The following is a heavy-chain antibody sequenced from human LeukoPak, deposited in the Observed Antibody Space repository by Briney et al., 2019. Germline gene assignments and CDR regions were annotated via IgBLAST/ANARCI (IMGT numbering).Heavy chain of an antibody. D-gene: IGHD5-24*01. V-gene: IGHV5-51*01. J-gene: IGHJ4*02. CDR1: GYSFFSNYW. Sequence: GESLQISCKAYGYSFFSNYWIAWVGQMPGKGLEWMGILYPGDSDSRYSPSFQGQVTISADRSISTAYLHWSSLKVSDTAMYYCARASRDGYNQNFDYWGQGTLVTVSS. CDR2: LYPGDSDS. CDR3: ARASRDGYNQNFDY.